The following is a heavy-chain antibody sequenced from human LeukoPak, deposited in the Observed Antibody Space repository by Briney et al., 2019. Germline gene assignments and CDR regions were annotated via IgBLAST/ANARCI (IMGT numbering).Heavy chain of an antibody. Sequence: GGSLRLSCAASGFTFSNYAMSWVRQAPGKGLEWVANIKQDGSEKYYVDSVKGRFTISRDNAKNSLYLQMNSLRAEDTAVYYCARDRSYSSGWYSDYWGQGTLVTVSS. D-gene: IGHD6-19*01. J-gene: IGHJ4*02. CDR3: ARDRSYSSGWYSDY. CDR2: IKQDGSEK. V-gene: IGHV3-7*01. CDR1: GFTFSNYA.